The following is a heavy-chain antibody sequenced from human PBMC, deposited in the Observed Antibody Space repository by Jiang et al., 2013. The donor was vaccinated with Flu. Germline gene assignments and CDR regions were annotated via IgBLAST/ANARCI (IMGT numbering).Heavy chain of an antibody. CDR2: IRSSGSYI. CDR1: GFIFSSYS. J-gene: IGHJ3*02. CDR3: AREAYYDSSGYYSSAFDI. Sequence: VQLVESGGGLVKPGGSLRLSCAASGFIFSSYSMNWVRQAPGKGLEWVSSIRSSGSYIYYADSVKGRFTISRDNAKNSLYLQMNSLRAEDTAVYYCAREAYYDSSGYYSSAFDIWGQGTMVTVSS. D-gene: IGHD3-22*01. V-gene: IGHV3-21*06.